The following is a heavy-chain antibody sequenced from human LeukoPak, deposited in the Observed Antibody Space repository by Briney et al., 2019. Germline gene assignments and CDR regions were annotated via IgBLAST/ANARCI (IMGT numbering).Heavy chain of an antibody. Sequence: SETLSLTCTVSGGSISSSSYYWGWIRQPPGKGLEWIGSIYYSGGTYYNPSLKSRVTISVDTSKNQFSLKLSSVTAADTAVYYCARPLTGAFDIWGQGTMVTVSS. J-gene: IGHJ3*02. CDR3: ARPLTGAFDI. V-gene: IGHV4-39*07. CDR1: GGSISSSSYY. D-gene: IGHD3-9*01. CDR2: IYYSGGT.